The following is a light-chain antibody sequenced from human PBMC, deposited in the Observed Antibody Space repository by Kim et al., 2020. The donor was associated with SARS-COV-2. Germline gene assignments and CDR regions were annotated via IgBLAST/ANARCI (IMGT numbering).Light chain of an antibody. J-gene: IGKJ4*01. Sequence: SPGERATLSCRASQSVSSSSLAWYRQKPGQAPRLLIYGASSRATGIPDRFSGSGSGTDFTLTISRLEPEDFAVYYCQQYGSSPLTFGGGTKVDIK. CDR3: QQYGSSPLT. V-gene: IGKV3-20*01. CDR1: QSVSSSS. CDR2: GAS.